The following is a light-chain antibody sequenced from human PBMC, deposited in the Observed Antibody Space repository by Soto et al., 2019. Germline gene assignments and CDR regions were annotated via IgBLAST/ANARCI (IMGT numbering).Light chain of an antibody. CDR2: DAS. CDR3: QHYHGWPIT. J-gene: IGKJ5*01. CDR1: QSVRSN. Sequence: EIVMTQSPATLSVSAGERATLSCRARQSVRSNLAWYQQKPGQAPRLLIYDASTRATGIPARFSGSGSGTEFTLTISSLQSEDFAVYYCQHYHGWPITFGQGTRLEIK. V-gene: IGKV3-15*01.